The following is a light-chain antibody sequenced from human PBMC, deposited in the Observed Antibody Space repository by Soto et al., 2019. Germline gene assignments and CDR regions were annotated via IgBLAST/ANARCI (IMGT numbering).Light chain of an antibody. CDR3: LQYNSYSYP. Sequence: DIQMTQSPSTLSASVGDRVTITCRASQSISSWLAWYQQKPGKAPKLLIYMASSLESGVPERFSGSGSGTEFTLTISSLQPDDFATYYCLQYNSYSYPFGQGTKLEIK. J-gene: IGKJ2*01. CDR2: MAS. CDR1: QSISSW. V-gene: IGKV1-5*03.